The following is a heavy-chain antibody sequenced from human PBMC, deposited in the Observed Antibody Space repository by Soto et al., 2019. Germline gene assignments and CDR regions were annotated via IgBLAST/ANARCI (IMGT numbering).Heavy chain of an antibody. V-gene: IGHV4-39*01. D-gene: IGHD5-18*01. J-gene: IGHJ4*02. CDR1: GSSISSSSYY. CDR2: IYYSGST. CDR3: ASHVDEWLLWTSDY. Sequence: PSETLSLTCTVSGSSISSSSYYWGWIRQPPGKGLEWIGSIYYSGSTYYNPSLKSRVTISVDTSKNQFSLKLSSVTAADTAVYYCASHVDEWLLWTSDYWGQGTLVTVSP.